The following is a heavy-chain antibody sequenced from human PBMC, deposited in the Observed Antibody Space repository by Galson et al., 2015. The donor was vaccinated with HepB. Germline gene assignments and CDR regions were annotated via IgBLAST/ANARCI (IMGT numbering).Heavy chain of an antibody. Sequence: SLRVSCAASGFTLSSHSMMWVRQAPGKGLEWVSAISGSGGRTYYADTVKGRFTITRDNSKNTLYLQMNSLRSEGTAVYYCAKDHGTPPPGIVGATRDAFDIWGQGTMVTVSS. D-gene: IGHD1-26*01. J-gene: IGHJ3*02. V-gene: IGHV3-23*01. CDR3: AKDHGTPPPGIVGATRDAFDI. CDR1: GFTLSSHS. CDR2: ISGSGGRT.